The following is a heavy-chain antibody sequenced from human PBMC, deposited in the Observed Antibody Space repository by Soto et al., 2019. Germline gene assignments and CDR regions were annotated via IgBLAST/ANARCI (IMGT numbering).Heavy chain of an antibody. D-gene: IGHD5-12*01. CDR2: ISAYNGNT. V-gene: IGHV1-18*01. CDR3: ARDMSVDIVATIVADY. Sequence: QVQLVQSGAEVKKPGASVKVSCKASGYTFTSYGISWVRQAPGQGLEWMGWISAYNGNTNYAQKLQGRVTMTTDTSTSTAHMELRSLRSDDTAVYYCARDMSVDIVATIVADYWGQGTLVTVSS. CDR1: GYTFTSYG. J-gene: IGHJ4*02.